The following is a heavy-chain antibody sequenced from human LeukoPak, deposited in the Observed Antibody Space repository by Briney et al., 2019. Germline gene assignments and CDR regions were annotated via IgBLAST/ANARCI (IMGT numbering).Heavy chain of an antibody. Sequence: GGSLRLSCAASGFXFSSYAMIWVRQAPGKGLEWVSAISGTGGSTYYADSVKGRFTISRDNSKNTLYLQMNSLRADDTAVYYCAKVVGGGTYLWGQGTLVTVSS. J-gene: IGHJ4*02. D-gene: IGHD1-26*01. V-gene: IGHV3-23*01. CDR3: AKVVGGGTYL. CDR2: ISGTGGST. CDR1: GFXFSSYA.